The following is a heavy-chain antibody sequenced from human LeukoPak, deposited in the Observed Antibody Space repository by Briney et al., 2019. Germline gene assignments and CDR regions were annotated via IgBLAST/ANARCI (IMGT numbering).Heavy chain of an antibody. Sequence: KAGGSLRLSCAASGFTFSSYSMNWVRQAPGKGLEWVSSISSSSYIYYADSVKGRFTISRDNAKNSLYLQMNSLRAEDTAVYYCARDIYSSSTVDYWGQGTLVTVSS. CDR3: ARDIYSSSTVDY. D-gene: IGHD6-6*01. V-gene: IGHV3-21*01. CDR1: GFTFSSYS. J-gene: IGHJ4*02. CDR2: ISSSSYI.